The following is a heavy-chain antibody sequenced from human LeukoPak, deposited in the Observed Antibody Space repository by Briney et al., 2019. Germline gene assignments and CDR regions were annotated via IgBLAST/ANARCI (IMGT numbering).Heavy chain of an antibody. CDR1: GFTFGDYA. Sequence: GRSLRLSCTASGFTFGDYAMSWVRQAPGKGLEWVGFIRSRAYGGTTEYAASVKGRFTISRDDSKSIAYLQMNSLKTEDTAVYYCTRGGLVPAAIHYYYYGMDVWGQGTTVTVSS. CDR2: IRSRAYGGTT. CDR3: TRGGLVPAAIHYYYYGMDV. J-gene: IGHJ6*02. D-gene: IGHD2-2*01. V-gene: IGHV3-49*04.